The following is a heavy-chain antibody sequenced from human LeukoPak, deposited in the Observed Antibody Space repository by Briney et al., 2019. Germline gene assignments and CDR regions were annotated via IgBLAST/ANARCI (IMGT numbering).Heavy chain of an antibody. Sequence: PSETLSLTCTVSGGSINSGDYYWTWIRQPPGKGLEWIGYIFNSGSTIYNPSLKSRVTISLDMSKKQFSLRLSSVTAADTAVYYCASDYGSGSYRFDYWGQGTLVTVSS. CDR2: IFNSGST. D-gene: IGHD3-10*01. CDR1: GGSINSGDYY. CDR3: ASDYGSGSYRFDY. J-gene: IGHJ4*02. V-gene: IGHV4-61*08.